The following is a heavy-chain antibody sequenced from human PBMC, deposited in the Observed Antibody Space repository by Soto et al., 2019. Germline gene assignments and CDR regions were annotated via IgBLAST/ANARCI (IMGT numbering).Heavy chain of an antibody. Sequence: QVQLVQSGAEVKKPGSSVKVSCKASGGTFSSYAISWVRQAPGQRLEWMGGIIPIFGTANYAQKFQGRVTITADESTSTAYMELSSLRSEDTAVYYCATLENTAMVQYYFDYWGQGTLVTVSS. D-gene: IGHD5-18*01. V-gene: IGHV1-69*01. J-gene: IGHJ4*02. CDR1: GGTFSSYA. CDR2: IIPIFGTA. CDR3: ATLENTAMVQYYFDY.